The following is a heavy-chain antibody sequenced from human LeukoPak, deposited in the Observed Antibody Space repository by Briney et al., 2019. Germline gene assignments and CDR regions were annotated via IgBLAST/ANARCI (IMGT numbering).Heavy chain of an antibody. D-gene: IGHD2-2*01. CDR1: GFTFSRYY. J-gene: IGHJ6*02. V-gene: IGHV3-21*04. Sequence: GGSLRLSCAASGFTFSRYYMSWVRQAPGKGLEWVSSISSSSSYIYYADSVRGRFTISRDNAKNSLYLQMNSLTTEDTAVYYCTRHSDTYCSRANCYVDNFYGLDVWGQGTRVTVSS. CDR2: ISSSSSYI. CDR3: TRHSDTYCSRANCYVDNFYGLDV.